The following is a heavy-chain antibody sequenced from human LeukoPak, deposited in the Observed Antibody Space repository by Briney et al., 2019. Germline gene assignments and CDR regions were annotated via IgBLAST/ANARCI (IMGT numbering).Heavy chain of an antibody. Sequence: TGGSLRLSCAASGLTFSSYGTHWVRQAPGKGLEWVAVISYDGSNKYYADSVKGRFTISRDNSKSTLYLQMNSLRAEDTAVYYCAKDPDYWGQGTLVTVSS. V-gene: IGHV3-30*18. CDR3: AKDPDY. J-gene: IGHJ4*02. CDR1: GLTFSSYG. CDR2: ISYDGSNK.